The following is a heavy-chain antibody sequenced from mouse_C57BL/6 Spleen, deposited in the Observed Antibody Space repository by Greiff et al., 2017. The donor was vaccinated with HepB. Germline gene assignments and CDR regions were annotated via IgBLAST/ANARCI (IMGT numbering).Heavy chain of an antibody. CDR2: IDPEDGET. D-gene: IGHD1-1*01. CDR1: GFNIKDYY. CDR3: ARGDYYGSSPY. V-gene: IGHV14-2*01. J-gene: IGHJ2*01. Sequence: EVQLQQSGAELVKPGASVKLSCTASGFNIKDYYMHWVKQRTEQGLEWIGRIDPEDGETKYAPKFQGKATLTADTSSNTAYLQLSSLTSEDTAVYYCARGDYYGSSPYWGQGTTLTVSS.